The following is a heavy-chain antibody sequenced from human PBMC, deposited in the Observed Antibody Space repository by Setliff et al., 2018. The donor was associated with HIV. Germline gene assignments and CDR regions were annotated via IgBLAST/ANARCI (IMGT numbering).Heavy chain of an antibody. Sequence: ASVKVSCKASGYTFTGYYMHWVRQAPGQGLEWMGRINPNSGGTNYAQKFQGRVTMTRDTSISTAYMELSRLRSDDTAVYYCAREPTGDFWSGYSSRGLDYWGQGTLVTVSS. J-gene: IGHJ4*02. D-gene: IGHD3-3*01. V-gene: IGHV1-2*06. CDR1: GYTFTGYY. CDR2: INPNSGGT. CDR3: AREPTGDFWSGYSSRGLDY.